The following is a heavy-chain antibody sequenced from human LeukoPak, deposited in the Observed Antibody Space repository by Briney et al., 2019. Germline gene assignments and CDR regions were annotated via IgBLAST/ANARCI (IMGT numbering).Heavy chain of an antibody. D-gene: IGHD2-2*01. CDR2: ISGSGGST. CDR1: GFTFSSYA. V-gene: IGHV3-23*01. CDR3: ARDLPYCSSTSCPGNWFDP. Sequence: PGGSLRLSCAASGFTFSSYAMSWVRQAPGKGLEWVSAISGSGGSTYYADSVKGRFTISRDNAKNSLYLQMNSLRAEDTAVYYCARDLPYCSSTSCPGNWFDPWGQGTLVTVSS. J-gene: IGHJ5*02.